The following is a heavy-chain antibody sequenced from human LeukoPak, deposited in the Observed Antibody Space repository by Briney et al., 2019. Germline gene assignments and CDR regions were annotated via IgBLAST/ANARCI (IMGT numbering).Heavy chain of an antibody. V-gene: IGHV4-39*01. Sequence: SETLSLTCTVSGGFISSSSYYWGWIRQPPGKGLEWIASIYYSGGTYYNPSLKSRVTISVDTSKNQFSLNLSFVTAADTAIYYCARHGVPGLVGVTSDSWFDPWGQGSLVTVSS. J-gene: IGHJ5*02. CDR3: ARHGVPGLVGVTSDSWFDP. CDR2: IYYSGGT. D-gene: IGHD1-26*01. CDR1: GGFISSSSYY.